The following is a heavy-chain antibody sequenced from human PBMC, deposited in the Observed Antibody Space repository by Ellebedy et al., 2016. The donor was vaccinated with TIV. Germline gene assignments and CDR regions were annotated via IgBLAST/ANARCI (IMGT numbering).Heavy chain of an antibody. D-gene: IGHD4-11*01. Sequence: GESLKISXAASGFTFSSYGMHWVRQAPGKGLEWVAVIWYDGSNKYYADSVKGRFTISRDNSKNTLYLQMNSLRPEDTAVYYCAKGLVAVTITTIALDYWGQGTLVTVSS. V-gene: IGHV3-30*02. J-gene: IGHJ4*02. CDR1: GFTFSSYG. CDR2: IWYDGSNK. CDR3: AKGLVAVTITTIALDY.